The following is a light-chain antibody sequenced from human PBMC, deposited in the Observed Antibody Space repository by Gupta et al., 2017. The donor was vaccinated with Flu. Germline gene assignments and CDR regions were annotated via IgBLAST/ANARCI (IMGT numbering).Light chain of an antibody. Sequence: QSVLTQPPSPSGTPGPRVTIPCSGSSSNIGRNYVYWYQQNPATAPKLLIYRDNQRPSGVPDRISGSKYGTSAAVAISGLRAEGEADYYCASWDDSRSDWVFGGGTKLTVL. CDR1: SSNIGRNY. J-gene: IGLJ3*02. CDR3: ASWDDSRSDWV. CDR2: RDN. V-gene: IGLV1-47*01.